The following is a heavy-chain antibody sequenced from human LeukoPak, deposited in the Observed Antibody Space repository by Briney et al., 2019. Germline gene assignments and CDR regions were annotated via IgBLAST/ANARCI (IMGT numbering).Heavy chain of an antibody. D-gene: IGHD5-18*01. CDR3: ERQGYSQSYYYYYYMDV. J-gene: IGHJ6*03. CDR1: GGSISSSSYY. CDR2: IYYSGST. Sequence: SETLSLTCTVSGGSISSSSYYWGWIRQPPGKGLEWIGSIYYSGSTYYNPSLKSRVTISVDTSKNQFSLKLSSVTAADTAVYYCERQGYSQSYYYYYYMDVWGKGTTVTVSS. V-gene: IGHV4-39*01.